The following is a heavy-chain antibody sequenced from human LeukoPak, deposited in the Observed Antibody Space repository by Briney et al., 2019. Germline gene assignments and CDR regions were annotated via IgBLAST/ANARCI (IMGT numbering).Heavy chain of an antibody. Sequence: GASVKVSCKASGYTFTSYYMHWVRQAPGQGLEWMGWINPNSGGTNYAQKFQGRVTMTRDTSISTAYMELSRLRSDDTAVYYCARESYYGSGRSYYYGMDVWGQGTTVTVSS. CDR2: INPNSGGT. CDR1: GYTFTSYY. J-gene: IGHJ6*02. V-gene: IGHV1-2*02. CDR3: ARESYYGSGRSYYYGMDV. D-gene: IGHD3-10*01.